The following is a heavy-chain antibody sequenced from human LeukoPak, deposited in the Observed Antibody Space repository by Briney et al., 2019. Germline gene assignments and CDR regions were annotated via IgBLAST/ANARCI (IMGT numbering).Heavy chain of an antibody. CDR3: AKGEGDYYDSSGYYFGC. J-gene: IGHJ4*02. Sequence: PGGSLRLSCAASGFTFSGYAMSWVRQAPGKGLEWVSVISGRGGSTYYADSVKGRFTISRDNSKNTLYLQMNSLRAEDTAVYYCAKGEGDYYDSSGYYFGCWGQGTLVTVSS. CDR1: GFTFSGYA. V-gene: IGHV3-23*01. CDR2: ISGRGGST. D-gene: IGHD3-22*01.